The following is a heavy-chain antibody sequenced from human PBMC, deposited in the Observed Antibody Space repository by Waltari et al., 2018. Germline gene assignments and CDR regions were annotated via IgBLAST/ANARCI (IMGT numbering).Heavy chain of an antibody. CDR2: IYHSGST. CDR3: ARPSSNRPQYYFDY. D-gene: IGHD4-4*01. Sequence: QVQLQESGPGLVKPSETLSLTCAVSGYSISSGYYWGWIRKPPGKGLEWIGSIYHSGSTYYNPSLKSRVTISVDTSKNQFSLKLSSVTAADTAVYYCARPSSNRPQYYFDYWGQGTLVTVSS. CDR1: GYSISSGYY. V-gene: IGHV4-38-2*01. J-gene: IGHJ4*02.